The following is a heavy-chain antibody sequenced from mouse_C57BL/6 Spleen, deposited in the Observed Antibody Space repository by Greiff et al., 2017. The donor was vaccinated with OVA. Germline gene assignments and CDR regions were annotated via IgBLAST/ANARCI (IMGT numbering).Heavy chain of an antibody. V-gene: IGHV3-6*01. Sequence: DVKLQESGPGLVKPSQSLSLTCSVTGYSITSGYYWNWIRQFPGNKLEWMGYISYDGSNNYNPSLKNRISITRDTSKNQFFLKLNSVTTEDTATYYCADSSGYGRFAYWGQGTLVTVSA. CDR3: ADSSGYGRFAY. CDR2: ISYDGSN. D-gene: IGHD3-2*02. J-gene: IGHJ3*01. CDR1: GYSITSGYY.